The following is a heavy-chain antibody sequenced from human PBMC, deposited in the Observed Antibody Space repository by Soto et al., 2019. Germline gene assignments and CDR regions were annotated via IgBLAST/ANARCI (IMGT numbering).Heavy chain of an antibody. V-gene: IGHV4-59*12. J-gene: IGHJ4*02. D-gene: IGHD6-13*01. CDR1: GGSISGYY. CDR2: MYNTGST. CDR3: ARARATIAAAAIFDC. Sequence: ETLSLTCTVSGGSISGYYWSWIRQPPGKGLEWIGYMYNTGSTVYNPSFKSRVTISVDTSKNQFSLKLTSVTAADTAVYYCARARATIAAAAIFDCWGQGTLVTVSS.